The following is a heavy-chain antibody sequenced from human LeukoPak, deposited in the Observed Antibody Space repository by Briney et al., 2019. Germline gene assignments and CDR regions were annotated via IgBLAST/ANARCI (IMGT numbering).Heavy chain of an antibody. CDR2: IYTSGST. CDR1: GGSFSGYY. D-gene: IGHD5-18*01. V-gene: IGHV4-59*10. CDR3: ARGVIQLWLDYFDY. Sequence: KPSETLSLTCAVYGGSFSGYYWSWIRQPAGKGLEWIGRIYTSGSTNYNPSLKSRVTISVDTSKNQFSLKLSSVTAADTAVYYCARGVIQLWLDYFDYWGQGTLVTVSS. J-gene: IGHJ4*02.